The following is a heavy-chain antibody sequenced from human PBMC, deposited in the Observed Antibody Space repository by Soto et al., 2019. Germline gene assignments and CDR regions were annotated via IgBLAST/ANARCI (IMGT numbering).Heavy chain of an antibody. CDR1: GGTFSTYT. D-gene: IGHD6-13*01. CDR3: TLGSWSAETFDI. V-gene: IGHV1-69*02. CDR2: IIPMLDIT. J-gene: IGHJ3*02. Sequence: SVKVSCKASGGTFSTYTIIWVRQAPGQGLEWMGRIIPMLDITNTAQSFQGRVTITADKSTSTAYLELSTLRSDDTAMYFCTLGSWSAETFDIWG.